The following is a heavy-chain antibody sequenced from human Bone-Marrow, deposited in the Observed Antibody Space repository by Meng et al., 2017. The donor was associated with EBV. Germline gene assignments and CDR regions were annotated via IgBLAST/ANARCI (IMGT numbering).Heavy chain of an antibody. D-gene: IGHD1-1*01. CDR1: HYTFTDYH. CDR3: ARDGPGYGYFDF. Sequence: QVQQGQSGDWVKKPGASVKVSCKASHYTFTDYHINWVRQAPGQGLEWVGWISTFNGGTNYAQNLQGRVTMTTDTSTTTAYMELRSLRSDDTAVYYCARDGPGYGYFDFWGQGSLVTVSS. J-gene: IGHJ4*02. CDR2: ISTFNGGT. V-gene: IGHV1-18*01.